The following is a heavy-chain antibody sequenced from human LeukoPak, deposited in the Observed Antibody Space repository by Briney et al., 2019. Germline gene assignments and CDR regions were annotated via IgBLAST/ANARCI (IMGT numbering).Heavy chain of an antibody. CDR2: ISSSGGST. CDR3: ARAAQVTGRPNLGGHFDY. J-gene: IGHJ4*02. V-gene: IGHV3-23*01. D-gene: IGHD6-6*01. CDR1: EFTFSSFA. Sequence: GGSLRLSCAASEFTFSSFAMSWVRQPPGKGLEWVSTISSSGGSTFYAESVKGRFTISRDNNENTLYLQMNSLRVEDTAVYYCARAAQVTGRPNLGGHFDYWGQGTLVTVSS.